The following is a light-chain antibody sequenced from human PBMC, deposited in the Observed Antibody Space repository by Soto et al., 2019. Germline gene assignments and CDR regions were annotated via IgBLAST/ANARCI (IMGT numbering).Light chain of an antibody. V-gene: IGKV3-15*01. CDR2: GAS. Sequence: EIVMTQSPATLSVSPGERATLSCRASQSVSSNLAWYRQKPGQAPRLLIYGASTRATGIPERFSGIGSGTEFTLTISSLQSEDLAVYYCQQYDNWLRTFGQGTKLEIK. CDR3: QQYDNWLRT. CDR1: QSVSSN. J-gene: IGKJ2*01.